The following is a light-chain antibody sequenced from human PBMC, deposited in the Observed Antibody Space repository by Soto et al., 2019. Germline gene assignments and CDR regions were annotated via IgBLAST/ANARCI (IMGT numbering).Light chain of an antibody. CDR2: AAY. CDR1: QSISSY. CDR3: QQSYDMPWT. V-gene: IGKV1-39*01. Sequence: DIRMTQSPSSLSASLGDTVTITSRASQSISSYLTWYQQKTGKAPKILIYAAYNLQRGVPSRFSGSGSGTDFTLPISSLQPEDFAAYYRQQSYDMPWTFGQGTKVDIK. J-gene: IGKJ1*01.